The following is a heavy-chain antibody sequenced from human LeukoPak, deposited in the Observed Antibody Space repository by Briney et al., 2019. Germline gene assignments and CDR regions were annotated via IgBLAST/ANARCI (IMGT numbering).Heavy chain of an antibody. CDR2: INWNGGST. D-gene: IGHD6-13*01. V-gene: IGHV3-20*04. Sequence: PGGSLRLSCAASGFTFDDYGMSWVRQAPGKGLEWVSGINWNGGSTGYADSVKGRFTISRDNAKNSLYLQMNSLRAEDTALYYCARVESISWGYYFDYWGQGTLVTVSS. CDR1: GFTFDDYG. J-gene: IGHJ4*02. CDR3: ARVESISWGYYFDY.